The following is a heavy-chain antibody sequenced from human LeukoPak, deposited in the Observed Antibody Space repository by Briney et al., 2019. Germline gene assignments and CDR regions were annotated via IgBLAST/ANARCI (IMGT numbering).Heavy chain of an antibody. CDR2: ISSSGSYT. CDR1: GFTFSDYY. Sequence: PGGSLRLSCAAPGFTFSDYYMSWIRQAPGKGLEWVSYISSSGSYTIYADSVKGRFTISRDNAKNSLYLQMNSLRAEDTAVYYCARLKYGSPQHWGQGTLVTVSS. D-gene: IGHD1-26*01. V-gene: IGHV3-11*06. J-gene: IGHJ1*01. CDR3: ARLKYGSPQH.